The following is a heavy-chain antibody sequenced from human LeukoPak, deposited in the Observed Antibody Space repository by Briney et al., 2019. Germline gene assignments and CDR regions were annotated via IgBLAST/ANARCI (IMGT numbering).Heavy chain of an antibody. J-gene: IGHJ5*02. V-gene: IGHV1-18*01. CDR3: ARGVLLWFGESANWFDP. Sequence: ASVKVSCKASGYTFTSYGISWVRQAPGQGLEWMGWISAYNGNTNYAQKLQGRVTMTTDTSTSTAYMELRSLRSDDTAVYYCARGVLLWFGESANWFDPWGQGTLVTVSS. D-gene: IGHD3-10*01. CDR2: ISAYNGNT. CDR1: GYTFTSYG.